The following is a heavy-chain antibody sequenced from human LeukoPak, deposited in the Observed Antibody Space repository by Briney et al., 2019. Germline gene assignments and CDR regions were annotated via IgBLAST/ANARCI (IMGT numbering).Heavy chain of an antibody. V-gene: IGHV4-59*01. D-gene: IGHD2-21*01. CDR2: IYDSGSS. CDR3: ARAYRQSHDY. Sequence: PSETLSLTCTVSGGSISTYYWSWIRQPPGKGLEWIGYIYDSGSSNYNPSLKSRITMSVDTSKNQFSLKLRSVTAADTAVYYCARAYRQSHDYWGQGTLVTVSS. CDR1: GGSISTYY. J-gene: IGHJ4*02.